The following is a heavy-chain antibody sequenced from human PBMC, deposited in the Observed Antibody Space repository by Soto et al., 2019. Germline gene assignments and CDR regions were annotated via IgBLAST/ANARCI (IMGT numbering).Heavy chain of an antibody. V-gene: IGHV3-23*01. CDR3: SKSVVPAGRWFEP. D-gene: IGHD2-2*01. Sequence: GGSLRLSCAASGFTFSSYAMNWVRQAPGKGLEWVSTISGSGGSTYFADSVKGRFTVSRDNSKNTLYLQMNSLRAGDTAVYYCSKSVVPAGRWFEPWGQGTLVTVSS. CDR1: GFTFSSYA. J-gene: IGHJ5*02. CDR2: ISGSGGST.